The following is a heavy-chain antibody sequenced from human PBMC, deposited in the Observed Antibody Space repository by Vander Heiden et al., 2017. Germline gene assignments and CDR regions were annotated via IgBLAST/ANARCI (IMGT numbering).Heavy chain of an antibody. V-gene: IGHV4-39*01. J-gene: IGHJ4*02. CDR1: ADSISSSNYY. CDR3: ARQGSHDYFDY. Sequence: QLQLQESGPGLVKPAETLSLTCTVPADSISSSNYYWGWIRQPPGKGLKWIGSIYYSGTTYYNPSLKSRVTISVDTSKKQFSLKLSSVTAADTAVYYCARQGSHDYFDYWGQGTLVTVSS. CDR2: IYYSGTT. D-gene: IGHD3-10*01.